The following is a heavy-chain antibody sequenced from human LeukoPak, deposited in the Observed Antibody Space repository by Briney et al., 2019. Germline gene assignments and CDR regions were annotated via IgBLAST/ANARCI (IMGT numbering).Heavy chain of an antibody. V-gene: IGHV3-33*01. J-gene: IGHJ4*02. D-gene: IGHD6-13*01. Sequence: PGGSLRLSCAASGFSFSSYGMHWVRQAPGKGLEGVAVIWYDGSNKYYADSVKGRFTISRDNSKNTLYLQMNSLRAEDTAVYYCARDSIAAAGIDYWGQGTLVTVSS. CDR2: IWYDGSNK. CDR1: GFSFSSYG. CDR3: ARDSIAAAGIDY.